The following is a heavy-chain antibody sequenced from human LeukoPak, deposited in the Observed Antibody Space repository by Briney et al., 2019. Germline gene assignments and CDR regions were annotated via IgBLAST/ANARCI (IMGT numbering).Heavy chain of an antibody. CDR1: RFTFYSYA. Sequence: GGSLRLSCAASRFTFYSYAMHWVRQAPGKGLEWVALISYDGSNKYHADSVKGRFTISRDNSKNTPYLQMNSLRGEDTAVFYCARPQGYFAANFDYWGQGTLVTVSS. J-gene: IGHJ4*02. CDR2: ISYDGSNK. D-gene: IGHD3-22*01. CDR3: ARPQGYFAANFDY. V-gene: IGHV3-30*04.